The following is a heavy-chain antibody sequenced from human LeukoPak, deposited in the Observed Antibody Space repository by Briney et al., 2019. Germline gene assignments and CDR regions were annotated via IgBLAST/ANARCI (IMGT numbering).Heavy chain of an antibody. CDR3: ARDAPLSDIVVVPAAHPYYYMDV. D-gene: IGHD2-2*01. CDR1: GYTFTSYY. CDR2: INPSGGST. J-gene: IGHJ6*03. Sequence: EASVKVSCKASGYTFTSYYMHWVRQAPGQGLEWMGIINPSGGSTSYAQKFQGRVTMTRDTSTSTVYMELSSLRSEDTAVYYCARDAPLSDIVVVPAAHPYYYMDVWGKGTTVTVSS. V-gene: IGHV1-46*01.